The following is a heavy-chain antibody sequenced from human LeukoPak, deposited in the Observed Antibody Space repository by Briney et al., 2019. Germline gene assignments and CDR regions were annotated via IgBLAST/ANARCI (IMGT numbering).Heavy chain of an antibody. Sequence: GGSLRLSCAASGFTVSSNYMSWVRQAPGKGLEWVSVIYSGGSTYYADSVKGGFTISRDNSKNTLYLQMNSLRAEDTAVYYCARDKGYCSSTSCSRSPWFDPWGQGTLVTVSS. D-gene: IGHD2-2*01. CDR3: ARDKGYCSSTSCSRSPWFDP. V-gene: IGHV3-66*01. CDR1: GFTVSSNY. CDR2: IYSGGST. J-gene: IGHJ5*02.